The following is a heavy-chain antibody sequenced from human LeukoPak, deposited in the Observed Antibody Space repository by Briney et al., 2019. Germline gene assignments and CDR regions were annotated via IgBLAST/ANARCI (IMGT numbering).Heavy chain of an antibody. CDR1: GFSFNNNA. CDR3: ARCTASCYANAFDV. J-gene: IGHJ3*01. Sequence: PGGSLRLSCAASGFSFNNNAMSWVRQAPGKGLEWVSAINGGGDATEYADSVKGRFAISRGNSKKTLYLQMNSLRPEDTAVYYCARCTASCYANAFDVWGQGTLLTVSS. D-gene: IGHD2-2*01. CDR2: INGGGDAT. V-gene: IGHV3-23*01.